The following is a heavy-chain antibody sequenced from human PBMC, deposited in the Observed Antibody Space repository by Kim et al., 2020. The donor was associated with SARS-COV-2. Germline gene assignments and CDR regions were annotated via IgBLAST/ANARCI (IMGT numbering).Heavy chain of an antibody. CDR1: GFTFGDYA. V-gene: IGHV3-9*01. Sequence: GGSLRLSCAASGFTFGDYAMHWVRQAPGKGLEWVAGISWNSGSIGYADSVKGRFTISRDNAKNSLYLQMNSLRAEDTALYYCAKDWLLYYDFWSGYQTGLWGQGTLVTVSS. CDR2: ISWNSGSI. CDR3: AKDWLLYYDFWSGYQTGL. D-gene: IGHD3-3*01. J-gene: IGHJ1*01.